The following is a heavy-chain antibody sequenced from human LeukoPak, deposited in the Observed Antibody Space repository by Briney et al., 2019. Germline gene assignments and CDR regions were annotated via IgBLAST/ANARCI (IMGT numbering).Heavy chain of an antibody. D-gene: IGHD6-19*01. V-gene: IGHV1-69*01. Sequence: VKVSCKASGGTFSSYAISWVRQAPGQGLEWMGGIIPIFGTANYAQKFQGRVTITADESTSTAYMELSSLRSEDTAVYYCARGEQWLDGRTYYFDYWGRGTLVTVSS. CDR3: ARGEQWLDGRTYYFDY. CDR2: IIPIFGTA. CDR1: GGTFSSYA. J-gene: IGHJ4*02.